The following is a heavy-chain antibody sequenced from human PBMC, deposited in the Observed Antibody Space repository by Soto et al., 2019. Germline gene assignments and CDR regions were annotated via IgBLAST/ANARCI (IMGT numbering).Heavy chain of an antibody. Sequence: SETLSLTCTSSGGSITSSSHFWGWVRQPPGKGLEWIGTIYFTGNTYYTPSLKSRLTMSIDTSKNEFSLRLNSVTAADTAVYYCAGQTFTIAAASYGRSNWFDPWGPGTLVTVSS. CDR2: IYFTGNT. CDR1: GGSITSSSHF. D-gene: IGHD6-25*01. V-gene: IGHV4-39*01. CDR3: AGQTFTIAAASYGRSNWFDP. J-gene: IGHJ5*02.